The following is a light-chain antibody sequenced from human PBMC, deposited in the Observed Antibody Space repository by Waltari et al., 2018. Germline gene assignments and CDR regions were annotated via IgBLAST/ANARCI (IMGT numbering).Light chain of an antibody. V-gene: IGKV3-15*01. CDR1: QSISRN. CDR3: QQYNNWRT. J-gene: IGKJ2*01. CDR2: GAS. Sequence: LMTQSPATLSVSPGERATLSCRGSQSISRNLAWYQQKPGQAPRLLIYGASTRAPGVPARFSGSGSGTEFTLSISSLQSEDFAVYYCQQYNNWRTFGQGTKLEI.